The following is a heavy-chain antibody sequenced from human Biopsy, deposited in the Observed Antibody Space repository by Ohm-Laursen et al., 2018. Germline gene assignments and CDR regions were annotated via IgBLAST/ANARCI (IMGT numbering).Heavy chain of an antibody. CDR2: FAPENGKT. CDR3: AADINVWNVNY. Sequence: ASVKVSCKVSGYTLTELSMHWVRQVPGKGLGWMGGFAPENGKTVYAQNFQARVSLTEDTSTDTAYMELRSLRSEDTAVCYCAADINVWNVNYWGQGTQVTVSS. J-gene: IGHJ4*02. D-gene: IGHD1-1*01. V-gene: IGHV1-24*01. CDR1: GYTLTELS.